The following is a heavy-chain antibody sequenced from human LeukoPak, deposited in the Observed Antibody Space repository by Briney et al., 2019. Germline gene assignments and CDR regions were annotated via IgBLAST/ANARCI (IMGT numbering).Heavy chain of an antibody. Sequence: SETLSLTCAVYGRSFSGYYWSWIRQPPGKGLEWIGEINHSGSTNYNPSLKSRVTISVDTSKNQFSLKLNSVTPPHTAVYYCARGRWHPSVRVDYWGQGTLVTVSS. D-gene: IGHD6-13*01. V-gene: IGHV4-34*01. J-gene: IGHJ4*02. CDR1: GRSFSGYY. CDR2: INHSGST. CDR3: ARGRWHPSVRVDY.